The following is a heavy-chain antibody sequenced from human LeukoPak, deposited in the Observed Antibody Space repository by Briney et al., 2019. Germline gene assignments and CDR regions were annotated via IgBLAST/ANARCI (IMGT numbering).Heavy chain of an antibody. J-gene: IGHJ6*03. V-gene: IGHV4-34*01. CDR2: INHSGST. CDR3: ARGASLEWLHQFYYCYMDV. Sequence: PSETLSLTCAVYGGSFSYYYWSWIRQPPGKGLEWIGEINHSGSTNYNPSLKSRVTILVDTSKNQFSLKLTSVTAADTAVYYCARGASLEWLHQFYYCYMDVWGKGTTVTVSS. D-gene: IGHD3-3*01. CDR1: GGSFSYYY.